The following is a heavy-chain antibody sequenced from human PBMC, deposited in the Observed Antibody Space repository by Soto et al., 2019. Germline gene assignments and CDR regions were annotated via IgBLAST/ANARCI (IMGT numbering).Heavy chain of an antibody. CDR3: ARVAGIAAANYYYGMDV. V-gene: IGHV1-69*13. CDR1: GGTFSSYA. Sequence: SVKVSCKASGGTFSSYAISWVRQAPGQGLEWMGGIIPIFGTANYAQKFQGRVTVTADESTSTAYMELSSLRSEDTAVYYCARVAGIAAANYYYGMDVWGQGTTVTVSS. CDR2: IIPIFGTA. D-gene: IGHD6-13*01. J-gene: IGHJ6*02.